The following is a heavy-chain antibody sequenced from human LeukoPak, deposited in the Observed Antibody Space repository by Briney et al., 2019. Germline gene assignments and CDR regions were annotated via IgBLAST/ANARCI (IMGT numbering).Heavy chain of an antibody. CDR2: ISQDGSEK. V-gene: IGHV3-7*03. CDR1: GFTFSSYW. CDR3: AREVGYCSGGSCYFGFDY. J-gene: IGHJ4*02. D-gene: IGHD2-15*01. Sequence: GGSLRLSCAASGFTFSSYWMSWVRQAPGKGLEWVANISQDGSEKYYVDSVKGRFTISRDNAKNSLYLQMNSLRAEDTAVYYCAREVGYCSGGSCYFGFDYWGQGTLVTVSS.